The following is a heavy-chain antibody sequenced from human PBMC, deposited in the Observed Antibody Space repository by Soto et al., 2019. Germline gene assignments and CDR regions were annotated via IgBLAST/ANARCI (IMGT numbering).Heavy chain of an antibody. Sequence: GXSVKVSCNASGYTFTSYDINLVRQATGQGLEWMGWMNPNSGNTGYAQKSQGRVTMTRNTSISTAYMELTSLRSEDTAVYYCARERSGSYYGWGQGTLVTVSS. J-gene: IGHJ4*02. CDR1: GYTFTSYD. CDR3: ARERSGSYYG. V-gene: IGHV1-8*01. D-gene: IGHD1-26*01. CDR2: MNPNSGNT.